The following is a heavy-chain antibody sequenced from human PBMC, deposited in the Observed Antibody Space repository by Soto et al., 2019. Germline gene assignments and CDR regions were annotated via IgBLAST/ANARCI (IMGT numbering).Heavy chain of an antibody. J-gene: IGHJ4*02. CDR1: GFTFSSYA. D-gene: IGHD2-21*01. V-gene: IGHV3-23*01. CDR3: AKSLSELFSLGAFNC. CDR2: ISGSGTTT. Sequence: PGGSLRLSCAASGFTFSSYALNWVRQAPGKGLEWVAEISGSGTTTYYAPSVKGRFIISSDSSKNTLYLQMYSLRAEDTAIYYCAKSLSELFSLGAFNCRGQGALVTVSS.